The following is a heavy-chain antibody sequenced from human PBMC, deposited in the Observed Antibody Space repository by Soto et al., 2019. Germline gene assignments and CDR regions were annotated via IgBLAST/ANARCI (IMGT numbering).Heavy chain of an antibody. J-gene: IGHJ4*02. CDR2: IYSGGTT. CDR3: ARDGQLNSLDY. D-gene: IGHD6-6*01. V-gene: IGHV3-66*01. CDR1: GFTVSSNY. Sequence: EVKLVESGGGLVQPGGSLRLSCAVSGFTVSSNYMTWVRQAPGKGLEWVSVIYSGGTTYYEDSVKGRFTISRDNSKNTLYLQMNSLRAEDTAVYYCARDGQLNSLDYWGQGTLVTVSS.